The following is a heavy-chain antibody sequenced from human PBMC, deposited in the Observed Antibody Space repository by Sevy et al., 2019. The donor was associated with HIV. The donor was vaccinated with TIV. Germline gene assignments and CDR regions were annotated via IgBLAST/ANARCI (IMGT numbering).Heavy chain of an antibody. CDR1: GFTFSNAW. J-gene: IGHJ4*02. Sequence: GESLKISCAASGFTFSNAWMNWVRQAPGKGLEWIGRIKSKTDGGTTDYVAPVKGRFTILRDDSKNTLYLQMNRLKTEDTAGYYCTSGRGSLDYWGQGTLVTVSS. CDR3: TSGRGSLDY. CDR2: IKSKTDGGTT. D-gene: IGHD1-26*01. V-gene: IGHV3-15*07.